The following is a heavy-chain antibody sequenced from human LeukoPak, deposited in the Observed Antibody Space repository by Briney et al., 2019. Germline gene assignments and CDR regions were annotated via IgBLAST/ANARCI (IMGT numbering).Heavy chain of an antibody. D-gene: IGHD1-1*01. CDR2: IYYSGST. Sequence: KPSQTLSLNCTVSGGSISSGGYYWRWIRQHPGKGLEWIGYIYYSGSTYYNPSLKSRVTISVDTSKNQFSPKLSSMTAADTAVYYCARENDPGGLYYWGQGTLVTASS. CDR1: GGSISSGGYY. CDR3: ARENDPGGLYY. J-gene: IGHJ4*02. V-gene: IGHV4-31*03.